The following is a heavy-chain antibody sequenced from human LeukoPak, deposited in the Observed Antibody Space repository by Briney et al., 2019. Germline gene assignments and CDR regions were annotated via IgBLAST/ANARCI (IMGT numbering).Heavy chain of an antibody. D-gene: IGHD6-13*01. J-gene: IGHJ6*03. CDR2: ISYDGSNK. Sequence: QPGGSLRLSCAASGFTFSSYAMHWVRQAPGKGLEWVAVISYDGSNKYYADSVKGRFTISRDNSKNTLYLQMNSLRAEDTAVYYCVKGAAAGRSYYYYMDVWGKGTTVTISS. CDR3: VKGAAAGRSYYYYMDV. CDR1: GFTFSSYA. V-gene: IGHV3-30*04.